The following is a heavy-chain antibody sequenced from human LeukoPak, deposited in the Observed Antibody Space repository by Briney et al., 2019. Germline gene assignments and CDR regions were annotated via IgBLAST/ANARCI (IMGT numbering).Heavy chain of an antibody. Sequence: ASVKLPCKASGYTFTDYYMHWVRQAPGQGLEWMGWINPNSGDTNYAQKFQGRVTMTRDTSISTAYMELSRLISDDTAVYYCASPRIRNVFDIWGQGTMVTVSS. CDR2: INPNSGDT. J-gene: IGHJ3*02. CDR1: GYTFTDYY. D-gene: IGHD1-1*01. CDR3: ASPRIRNVFDI. V-gene: IGHV1-2*02.